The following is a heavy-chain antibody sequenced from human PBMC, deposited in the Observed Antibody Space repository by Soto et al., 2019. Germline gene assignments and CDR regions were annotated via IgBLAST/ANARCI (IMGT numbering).Heavy chain of an antibody. J-gene: IGHJ4*02. CDR1: GLTFRRFA. CDR2: ISFTATNG. CDR3: ARDRGRGYCTGGLCYLGLDH. D-gene: IGHD2-8*02. Sequence: GGPLRLSCTAPGLTFRRFAIPWVPHAPGKGLAWISVISFTATNGFFADSVKGRFSISRDNSANRLYLQMTNLRPEDTAIYYCARDRGRGYCTGGLCYLGLDHWGQGNPVTVSS. V-gene: IGHV3-30-3*01.